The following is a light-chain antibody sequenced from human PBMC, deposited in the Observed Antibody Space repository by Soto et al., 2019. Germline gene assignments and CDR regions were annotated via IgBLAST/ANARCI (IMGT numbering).Light chain of an antibody. V-gene: IGLV1-51*02. CDR2: END. Sequence: QSVSTQPPSVSAAPGQKVTISCSGSSSNIGNNYVSWYQQLPGTAPKLLIYENDKRPSGIPDRFSGSKSSTSATLGITGLQTGDEADYYCGTWDSSLSAKVFGGGTKLTVL. CDR3: GTWDSSLSAKV. J-gene: IGLJ3*02. CDR1: SSNIGNNY.